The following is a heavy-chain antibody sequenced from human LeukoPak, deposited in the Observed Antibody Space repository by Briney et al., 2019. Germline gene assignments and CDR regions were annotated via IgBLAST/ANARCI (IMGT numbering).Heavy chain of an antibody. CDR2: INHSGST. J-gene: IGHJ4*02. CDR1: GGSFSGYY. Sequence: SETLSLTCAVYGGSFSGYYWSWIRQPPGKGLEWIGEINHSGSTNYNPSLKSRVTISVDTSKNQFSLKLSSVTAADTAVYYCAGAAREDDFWSGYRLGYWGQGTLVTVSS. CDR3: AGAAREDDFWSGYRLGY. V-gene: IGHV4-34*01. D-gene: IGHD3-3*01.